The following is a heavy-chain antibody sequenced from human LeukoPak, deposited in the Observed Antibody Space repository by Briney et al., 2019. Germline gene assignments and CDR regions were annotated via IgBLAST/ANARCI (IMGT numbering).Heavy chain of an antibody. Sequence: PGGSLRLSCAASGFTFSSYAMHWVRQAPGKGLEWVAVISYDGSNKYYADSVKGRFTISRDNSKNTLYLQMNSLRAEDTAVYYCAKAEQWLVPYYFDYWGQGTLVTVSS. CDR2: ISYDGSNK. J-gene: IGHJ4*02. V-gene: IGHV3-30-3*01. D-gene: IGHD6-19*01. CDR1: GFTFSSYA. CDR3: AKAEQWLVPYYFDY.